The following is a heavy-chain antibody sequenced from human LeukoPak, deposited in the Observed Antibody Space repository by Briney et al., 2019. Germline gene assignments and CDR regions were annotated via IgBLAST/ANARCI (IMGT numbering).Heavy chain of an antibody. J-gene: IGHJ4*02. D-gene: IGHD2-2*02. Sequence: PGGSLRLSCAASGFTFSDYAMSWVRQAPGKGLEWVSAISGSGGSTYYADSVKGRFTSSRDNSKNTLYLQMNSLRAEDTAVYYCAKGATLPAAIWMGDYWGQGTLVTVSS. V-gene: IGHV3-23*01. CDR2: ISGSGGST. CDR3: AKGATLPAAIWMGDY. CDR1: GFTFSDYA.